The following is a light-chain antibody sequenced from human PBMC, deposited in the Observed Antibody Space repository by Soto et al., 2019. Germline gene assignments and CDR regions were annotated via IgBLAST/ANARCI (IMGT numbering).Light chain of an antibody. J-gene: IGLJ1*01. V-gene: IGLV2-23*02. CDR2: EVS. CDR3: CSYAGSSTFYV. CDR1: TSDVGSYNL. Sequence: QSVLTQPASVSGSPGQSITISCTGTTSDVGSYNLVSWYQQHPGKAPKLMIYEVSKRPSGVSNRFSGSKSGNTASLIISGLQAEDEADYYCCSYAGSSTFYVFGSGTKLTVL.